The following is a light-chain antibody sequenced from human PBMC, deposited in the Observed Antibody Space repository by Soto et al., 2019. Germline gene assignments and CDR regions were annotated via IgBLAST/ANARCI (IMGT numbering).Light chain of an antibody. CDR2: WAS. V-gene: IGKV4-1*01. CDR1: QSLLFTPNNKNY. CDR3: QHYYATPLS. J-gene: IGKJ4*01. Sequence: DIVMTQSPDSLAVSLGERATINCKSSQSLLFTPNNKNYLAWYQHKSGQPPKLLVSWASTRESGVPDRFSGGGSGTDFTLTISSLQAEDVAVYYCQHYYATPLSFGGGTKVDNK.